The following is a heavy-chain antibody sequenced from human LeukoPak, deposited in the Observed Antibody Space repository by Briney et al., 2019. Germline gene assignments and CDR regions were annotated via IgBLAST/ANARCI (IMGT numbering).Heavy chain of an antibody. Sequence: GGSLRLSCAASGFTFSSYAMHRVRQAPGKGLEWVAVISYDGSNKYYADSVKGRFTISRDNSKNTLYLQMNSLRAEDTAVYYCARLVVPAAIYYYGMDVWGQGTTVSVSS. J-gene: IGHJ6*02. CDR3: ARLVVPAAIYYYGMDV. D-gene: IGHD2-2*02. CDR1: GFTFSSYA. V-gene: IGHV3-30-3*01. CDR2: ISYDGSNK.